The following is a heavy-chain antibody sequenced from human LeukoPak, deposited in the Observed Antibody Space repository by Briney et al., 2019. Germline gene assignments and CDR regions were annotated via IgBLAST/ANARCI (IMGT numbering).Heavy chain of an antibody. D-gene: IGHD6-19*01. CDR1: GFTFSSYG. Sequence: GGSLRLSCAASGFTFSSYGMSWVRQAPGRGLEWVSSLSGSGGSKYYADSVKGRFTISRDNSKNTLYLQMNSLRAEDAALYYCAKLVPSSGWPIDYWGQGTLVTVSS. CDR3: AKLVPSSGWPIDY. CDR2: LSGSGGSK. V-gene: IGHV3-23*01. J-gene: IGHJ4*02.